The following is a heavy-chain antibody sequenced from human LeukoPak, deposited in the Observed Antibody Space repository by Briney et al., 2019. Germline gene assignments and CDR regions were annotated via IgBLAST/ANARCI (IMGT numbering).Heavy chain of an antibody. J-gene: IGHJ4*02. CDR2: INHSGST. D-gene: IGHD6-19*01. CDR1: GGSFSGYY. Sequence: PSETLSLTCAVYGGSFSGYYWSWIRQPPGKGLEWIGEINHSGSTNYNPSLKSRVTMSVDTSKNQFSLKLSSVTAADTAVYYCARDPYSSGWFDYWGQGTLVTVSS. V-gene: IGHV4-34*01. CDR3: ARDPYSSGWFDY.